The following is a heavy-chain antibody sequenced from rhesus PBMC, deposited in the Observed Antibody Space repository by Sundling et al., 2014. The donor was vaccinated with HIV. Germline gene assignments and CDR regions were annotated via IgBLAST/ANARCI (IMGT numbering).Heavy chain of an antibody. J-gene: IGHJ4*01. V-gene: IGHV4-173*01. CDR1: GGSISNNY. Sequence: QLQLQESGPGLVKPSETLSLTCAVSGGSISNNYWSWIRQSPGKGLEWIGRISGRGERIDYNPSLKSRVTISTDTSKSQFSLKLTTVTAADTAVYYCARPRLSFCSGSYCYASYYFDSWGQGLLVTVSS. CDR3: ARPRLSFCSGSYCYASYYFDS. CDR2: ISGRGERI. D-gene: IGHD2-27*01.